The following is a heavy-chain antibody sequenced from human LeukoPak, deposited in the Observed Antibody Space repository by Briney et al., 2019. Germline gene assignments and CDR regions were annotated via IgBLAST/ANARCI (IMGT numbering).Heavy chain of an antibody. CDR1: GYTFTGYY. Sequence: ASVKVSCKASGYTFTGYYMHWVRQAPGQGLEWMGWINPNSGGTNYAQKFQGRVTITRNTSISTAYMELSSLRSEDTAVYYCARGCSSTSCYTSGAFDIWGQGTMVIVSS. CDR3: ARGCSSTSCYTSGAFDI. CDR2: INPNSGGT. J-gene: IGHJ3*02. D-gene: IGHD2-2*02. V-gene: IGHV1-2*02.